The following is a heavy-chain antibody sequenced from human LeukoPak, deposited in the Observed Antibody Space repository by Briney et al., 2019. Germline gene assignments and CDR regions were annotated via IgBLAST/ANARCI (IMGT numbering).Heavy chain of an antibody. Sequence: PGGSLRLSCGASGFTLSSYWMTWVRQAPGKGLEWVANIKEDGSKKYYVESVKGRFTISRDNAKNSLYLQMNSLRAEDTAVYYCARDMAYGDYGYWGQGTLVTVSS. CDR3: ARDMAYGDYGY. J-gene: IGHJ4*02. CDR2: IKEDGSKK. CDR1: GFTLSSYW. D-gene: IGHD4-17*01. V-gene: IGHV3-7*01.